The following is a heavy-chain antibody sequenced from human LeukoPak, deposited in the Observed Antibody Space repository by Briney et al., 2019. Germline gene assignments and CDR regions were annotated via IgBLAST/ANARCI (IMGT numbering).Heavy chain of an antibody. D-gene: IGHD7-27*01. J-gene: IGHJ2*01. Sequence: GGSLRLSCAASGFTVSSNYMSWVRQAPGKGLEWVSVIYSGGDIYYAYSVKGRFTISRDNSKNTLYLQMNSLRVEDTAVYYCARAAGDRIGYFDLWGRGTLVTVSS. CDR1: GFTVSSNY. V-gene: IGHV3-53*01. CDR2: IYSGGDI. CDR3: ARAAGDRIGYFDL.